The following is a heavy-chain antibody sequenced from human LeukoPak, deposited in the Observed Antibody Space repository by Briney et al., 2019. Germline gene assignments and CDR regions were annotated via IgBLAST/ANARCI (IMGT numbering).Heavy chain of an antibody. CDR1: GYTFTNYG. D-gene: IGHD3-22*01. CDR2: IDGGNGNA. CDR3: ARVPLHDSSGHYYPH. J-gene: IGHJ1*01. Sequence: ASVKVSCKTSGYTFTNYGMHWVRQAPGQRLEWMGWIDGGNGNAKYSQNFQGRVTIIRDTSASTAYMELSSLRSEDTAVYYCARVPLHDSSGHYYPHWGQGTLVTVSS. V-gene: IGHV1-3*01.